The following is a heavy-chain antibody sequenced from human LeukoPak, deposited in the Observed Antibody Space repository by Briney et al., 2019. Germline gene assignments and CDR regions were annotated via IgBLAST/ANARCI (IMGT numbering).Heavy chain of an antibody. CDR1: GGSISSQY. Sequence: SETLSLTRAVSGGSISSQYWSWIRHPPGKGLAWVGYNYKNGNTKYNPSLKSRGPLSVDTSKNQFSLKLSYVSADDTAVSYCARGRITIFGVVTPQFDCWGQGTLVTVSS. CDR2: NYKNGNT. J-gene: IGHJ4*02. V-gene: IGHV4-59*11. D-gene: IGHD3-3*01. CDR3: ARGRITIFGVVTPQFDC.